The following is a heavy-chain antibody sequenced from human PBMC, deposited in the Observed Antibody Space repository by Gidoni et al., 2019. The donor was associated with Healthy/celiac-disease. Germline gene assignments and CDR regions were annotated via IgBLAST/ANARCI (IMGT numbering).Heavy chain of an antibody. CDR3: ARGSGAARRGGFDP. Sequence: QVQLQQWGAGLLKPSETLSLTCAVYGGSFSGYYWRWIRQPPGKGLEWIGEINHSGSTNYNPSLKSRVTISVDTSKNQFSLKLSSVTAADTAVYYCARGSGAARRGGFDPWGQGTLVTVSS. D-gene: IGHD3-10*01. J-gene: IGHJ5*02. V-gene: IGHV4-34*01. CDR1: GGSFSGYY. CDR2: INHSGST.